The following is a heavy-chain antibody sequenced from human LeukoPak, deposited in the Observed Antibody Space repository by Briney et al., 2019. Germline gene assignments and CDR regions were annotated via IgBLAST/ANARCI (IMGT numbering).Heavy chain of an antibody. Sequence: ASETLSLTCTVSGGSINTYYWSWIRQPPGKGLEWIGYIYYSGSTNYNASLKSRVTISIGTSENQFSLKLSSATAADTAVYYCARGGYNYGFDYWGQGTLVTVSS. D-gene: IGHD5-18*01. V-gene: IGHV4-59*01. CDR1: GGSINTYY. CDR3: ARGGYNYGFDY. J-gene: IGHJ4*02. CDR2: IYYSGST.